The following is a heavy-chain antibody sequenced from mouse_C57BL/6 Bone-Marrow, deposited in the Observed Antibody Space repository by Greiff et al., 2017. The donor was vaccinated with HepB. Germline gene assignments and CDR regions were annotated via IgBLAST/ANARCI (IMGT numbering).Heavy chain of an antibody. D-gene: IGHD1-1*01. J-gene: IGHJ4*01. Sequence: QVQLQQSGAELVKPGASVKMSCKASGYTFTSYWITWVKQRPGQGLEWIGDIYPGSGSTNYNEKFKSKATLTVDTSSSTAYMQLSSLTSEDSAVYYCARNPYYYGSSLYYAMDYWGQGTSVTVSS. CDR3: ARNPYYYGSSLYYAMDY. V-gene: IGHV1-55*01. CDR2: IYPGSGST. CDR1: GYTFTSYW.